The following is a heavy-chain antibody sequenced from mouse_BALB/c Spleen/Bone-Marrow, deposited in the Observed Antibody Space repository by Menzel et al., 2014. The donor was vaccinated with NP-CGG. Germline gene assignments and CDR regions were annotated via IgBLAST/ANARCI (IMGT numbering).Heavy chain of an antibody. CDR3: ARGLLRYFDV. J-gene: IGHJ1*01. D-gene: IGHD2-3*01. CDR2: IYPGDGST. CDR1: GYTFTSYD. V-gene: IGHV1S33*01. Sequence: SGPELVKPGALVKISCKASGYTFTSYDINWVKQRPGQGLEWIGWIYPGDGSTKYNEKFKGKATLTADKSSSTAYMQLSSLTSGNSAVYFCARGLLRYFDVWGAGTTVTVSS.